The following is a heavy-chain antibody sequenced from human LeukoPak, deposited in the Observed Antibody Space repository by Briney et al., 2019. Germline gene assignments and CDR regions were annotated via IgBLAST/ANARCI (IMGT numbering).Heavy chain of an antibody. CDR1: GYTFSSYY. CDR2: INPSGGAT. Sequence: ASVKVSCKASGYTFSSYYMHWVRQAPGQGLEWMGIINPSGGATSYAQKFQGRVTMTRDTSTSTVYMELSSLRSEDTAVYSCARGSQTGNTLDAFDIWGQGTMVTVSS. V-gene: IGHV1-46*01. J-gene: IGHJ3*02. CDR3: ARGSQTGNTLDAFDI. D-gene: IGHD1/OR15-1a*01.